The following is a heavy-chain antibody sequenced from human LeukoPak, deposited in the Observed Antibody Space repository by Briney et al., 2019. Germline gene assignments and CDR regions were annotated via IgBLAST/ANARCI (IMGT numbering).Heavy chain of an antibody. CDR2: INWNGGST. CDR1: GFTFDDYG. D-gene: IGHD2-15*01. CDR3: ARVSGGTDRNYYYYYMDV. J-gene: IGHJ6*03. Sequence: GGSLRLSCAASGFTFDDYGMSWVRQAPGTGLEWVSGINWNGGSTGYADSVKGRFTISRDNAKNSLYLQMNSLRAEDTALYYCARVSGGTDRNYYYYYMDVWGKGTTVTVSS. V-gene: IGHV3-20*04.